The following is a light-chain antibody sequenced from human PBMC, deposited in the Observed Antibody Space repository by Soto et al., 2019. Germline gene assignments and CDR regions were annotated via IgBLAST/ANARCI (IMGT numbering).Light chain of an antibody. J-gene: IGKJ1*01. Sequence: DIQMTQSPATLAASVGDRVSITCRASQRIDTWLAWYQQKPGKAPNLLIYKASRLQSGVPSRFSGSGSGTEFTLTISSLQHEDFETYYCQEYRNNYGTFGQGTKVDIK. V-gene: IGKV1-5*03. CDR2: KAS. CDR3: QEYRNNYGT. CDR1: QRIDTW.